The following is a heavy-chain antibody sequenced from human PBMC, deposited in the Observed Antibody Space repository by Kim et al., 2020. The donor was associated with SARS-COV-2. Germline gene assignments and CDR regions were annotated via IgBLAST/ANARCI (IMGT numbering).Heavy chain of an antibody. CDR1: GFTFSGYD. V-gene: IGHV3-11*01. Sequence: GGSLRLSCAASGFTFSGYDMTLLRQAPGKGLEWVSYISSSGSTTDYADSVKGRFTISRDNAKNTLYLQMNSLRAEDTAVYYCARGHTRHDYWGQGTRGT. CDR2: ISSSGSTT. CDR3: ARGHTRHDY. D-gene: IGHD2-21*01. J-gene: IGHJ4*02.